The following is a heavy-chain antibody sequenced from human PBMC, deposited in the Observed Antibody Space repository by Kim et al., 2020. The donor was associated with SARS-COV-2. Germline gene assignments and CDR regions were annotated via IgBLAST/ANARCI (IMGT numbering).Heavy chain of an antibody. CDR2: IVTNSGGT. V-gene: IGHV1-2*02. Sequence: ASVKVSCKASGYTFTDYYIHWVRLAPGQGLEWMGWIVTNSGGTKYAQKFQDRVTMTRDTSISTAYMELTRLTSDDTAVYYCARGGPAHEFDPWGQGALVT. J-gene: IGHJ5*02. CDR3: ARGGPAHEFDP. CDR1: GYTFTDYY.